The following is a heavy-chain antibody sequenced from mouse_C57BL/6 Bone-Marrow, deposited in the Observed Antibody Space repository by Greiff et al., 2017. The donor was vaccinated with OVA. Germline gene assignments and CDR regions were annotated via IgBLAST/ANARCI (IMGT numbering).Heavy chain of an antibody. J-gene: IGHJ3*01. Sequence: VQLQQSGAELMKPGASVKLSCKATGYTFTGYWIEWVKQRPGHGLEWIGEILPGSGSTNYNEKLKGKATFTADTSSNTAYMQLSSLTTEDSASYYCARCTVVDWFAYWGQGTLVTVSA. V-gene: IGHV1-9*01. CDR2: ILPGSGST. CDR1: GYTFTGYW. CDR3: ARCTVVDWFAY. D-gene: IGHD1-1*01.